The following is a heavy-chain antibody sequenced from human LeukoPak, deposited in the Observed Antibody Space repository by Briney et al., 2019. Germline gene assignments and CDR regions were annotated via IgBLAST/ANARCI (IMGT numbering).Heavy chain of an antibody. CDR3: AKDNGFGEFY. CDR1: GFTFSSYG. D-gene: IGHD3-10*01. Sequence: PGRSLRLSCAASGFTFSSYGMHWVRQAPGKGLEWVAVISYDGGNKYYADSVKGRFTISRDNSKNTLYLQMNSLRAEDTAVYYCAKDNGFGEFYWGQGTLVTVSS. V-gene: IGHV3-30*18. CDR2: ISYDGGNK. J-gene: IGHJ4*02.